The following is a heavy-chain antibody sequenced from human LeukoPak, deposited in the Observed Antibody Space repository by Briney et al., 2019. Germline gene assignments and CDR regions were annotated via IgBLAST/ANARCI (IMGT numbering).Heavy chain of an antibody. CDR3: ARDGSWYDY. V-gene: IGHV3-23*01. Sequence: GGSLRLSCEASGFTFSSYAMSWVRQAPGKGLEWVSAISGYGGTAYYADSVGGRFTISRDNAKNSLYLQMNSLRAEDTAVYYCARDGSWYDYWGQGTLVTVSS. J-gene: IGHJ4*02. CDR1: GFTFSSYA. D-gene: IGHD6-13*01. CDR2: ISGYGGTA.